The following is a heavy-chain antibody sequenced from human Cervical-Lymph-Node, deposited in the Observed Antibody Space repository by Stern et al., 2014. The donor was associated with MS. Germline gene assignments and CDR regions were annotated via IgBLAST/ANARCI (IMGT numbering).Heavy chain of an antibody. CDR3: ARDRGGSFYQGTDY. Sequence: EVLLVESGGALVQPGGSLTLSCAASGFTFSTYWMHWVRQVPGKGLTWVSRISFDGNIANYADSVNGRFTISRDNAKNTLYLQMTRLGADDTAVYYCARDRGGSFYQGTDYWGQGTLVSVSS. D-gene: IGHD1-1*01. J-gene: IGHJ4*02. CDR2: ISFDGNIA. V-gene: IGHV3-74*01. CDR1: GFTFSTYW.